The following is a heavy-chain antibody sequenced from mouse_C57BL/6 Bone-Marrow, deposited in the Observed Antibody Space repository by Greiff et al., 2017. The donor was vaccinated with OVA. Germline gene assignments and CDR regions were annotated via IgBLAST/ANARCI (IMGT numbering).Heavy chain of an antibody. CDR2: IWSGGST. Sequence: VQLQQSGPGLVQPSQRLSITCTVSGFSLTSYGVHWVRQSPGKGLEWLGVIWSGGSTDYNAAFISRLSISKDNSKSQVFFKMNSLQADDTAIYYCARNDRYDYDSYWYFDVWGTGTTVTVSS. J-gene: IGHJ1*03. CDR1: GFSLTSYG. CDR3: ARNDRYDYDSYWYFDV. D-gene: IGHD2-4*01. V-gene: IGHV2-2*01.